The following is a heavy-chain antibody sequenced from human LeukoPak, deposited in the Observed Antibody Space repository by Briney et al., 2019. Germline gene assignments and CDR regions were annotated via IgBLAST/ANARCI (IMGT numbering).Heavy chain of an antibody. CDR1: GGSISSYY. J-gene: IGHJ4*02. D-gene: IGHD2-21*02. V-gene: IGHV4-59*01. Sequence: SETLSLACTVSGGSISSYYWSWIRQPPGKGLDWFGYIYSSGSTNYNPSLKSRITISVDTSKNQFSLKLSSVTAADTAVYYCARFAYCGGHCWYYFDYWGQGSLVTVSS. CDR2: IYSSGST. CDR3: ARFAYCGGHCWYYFDY.